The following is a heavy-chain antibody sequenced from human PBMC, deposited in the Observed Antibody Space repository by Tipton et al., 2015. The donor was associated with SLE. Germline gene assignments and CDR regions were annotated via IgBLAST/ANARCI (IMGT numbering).Heavy chain of an antibody. CDR3: ARGLFGWELPY. D-gene: IGHD2-15*01. V-gene: IGHV4-59*12. J-gene: IGHJ4*02. CDR2: IYYNGHT. Sequence: TLSLTCTVSGDSITSYYWNWIRQPPGKGLEWIGYIYYNGHTNYSPSLKSRVTLSVDTSKNQFSLKLSSVTAADTAVYFCARGLFGWELPYWGQGTLVAVSS. CDR1: GDSITSYY.